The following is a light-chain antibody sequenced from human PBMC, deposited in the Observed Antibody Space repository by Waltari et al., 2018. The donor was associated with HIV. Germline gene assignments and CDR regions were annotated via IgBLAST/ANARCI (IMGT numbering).Light chain of an antibody. J-gene: IGLJ1*01. CDR1: NIGSKS. CDR3: QVWDGSIHPV. V-gene: IGLV3-21*02. CDR2: DDS. Sequence: SFVLTQPPAVSAAPGQTAAVSCVGNNIGSKSVHWYQQKPGQAPVLVVHDDSDRPSGIPDRFFGTNSGNTATLTIRGVGVDDEADYYCQVWDGSIHPVFGSGTTVTVL.